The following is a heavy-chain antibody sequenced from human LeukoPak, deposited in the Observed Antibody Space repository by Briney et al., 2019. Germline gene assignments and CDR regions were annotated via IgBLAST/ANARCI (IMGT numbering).Heavy chain of an antibody. V-gene: IGHV3-7*01. Sequence: GESLRLSCAASGFTFSSYWMSWVRQAPGKGLEWVANIKQDGSEKYYVDSVKGRFTISRDNAKNSLYLQMNSLRVEDTAVYYCARSLSLSGYRFAPWGQGTLVTVSS. D-gene: IGHD3-22*01. J-gene: IGHJ5*02. CDR1: GFTFSSYW. CDR3: ARSLSLSGYRFAP. CDR2: IKQDGSEK.